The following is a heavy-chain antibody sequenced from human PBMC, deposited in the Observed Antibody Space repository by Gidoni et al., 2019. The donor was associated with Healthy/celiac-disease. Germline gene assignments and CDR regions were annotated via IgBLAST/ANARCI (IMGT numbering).Heavy chain of an antibody. Sequence: QVQLVQSGAEVKKPGASVKVSCKASGYTVTRYDINWVRPATAQGLEWMGWMNPNSGNTGYAQKFQGRVTMTRNTSISTAYMELSSLRSDDTAVYYCARGGSFLYCTNGVCYDLYYYYGMDVWGQGTTVTVSS. CDR2: MNPNSGNT. V-gene: IGHV1-8*01. CDR1: GYTVTRYD. J-gene: IGHJ6*02. CDR3: ARGGSFLYCTNGVCYDLYYYYGMDV. D-gene: IGHD2-8*01.